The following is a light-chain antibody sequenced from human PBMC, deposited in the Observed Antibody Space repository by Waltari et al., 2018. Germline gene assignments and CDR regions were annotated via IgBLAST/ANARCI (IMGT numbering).Light chain of an antibody. CDR3: SSYTSSSALLI. CDR1: NRDVGDFDS. Sequence: QSALTHPASVSGSPRHYITVSCAGTNRDVGDFDSVSWYQQPPGKAPKRIIYDVRRRPSGFPARLPGSKSGNQASLTISGLRAEDEADYSCSSYTSSSALLIVGGGTKVTVL. CDR2: DVR. V-gene: IGLV2-14*03. J-gene: IGLJ2*01.